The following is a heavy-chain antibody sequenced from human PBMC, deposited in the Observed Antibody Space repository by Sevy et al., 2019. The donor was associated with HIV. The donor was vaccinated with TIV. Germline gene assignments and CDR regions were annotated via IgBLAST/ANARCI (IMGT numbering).Heavy chain of an antibody. CDR2: ISGTSGTI. CDR1: GFSFSQYS. J-gene: IGHJ4*02. D-gene: IGHD3-22*01. CDR3: ARVVLYYDGNYCDY. V-gene: IGHV3-48*02. Sequence: GGSLRLSCAASGFSFSQYSMNWVRQAPGKGLEWLSYISGTSGTIYYAASVKGRFTISRDNAKNSVYLQMNSLRDEDTAVYYCARVVLYYDGNYCDYWGQGALVTVSS.